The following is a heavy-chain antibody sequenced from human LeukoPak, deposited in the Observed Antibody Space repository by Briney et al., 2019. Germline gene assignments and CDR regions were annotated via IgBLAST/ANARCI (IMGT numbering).Heavy chain of an antibody. V-gene: IGHV4-34*01. J-gene: IGHJ6*02. CDR2: IYYSGST. D-gene: IGHD2-21*01. Sequence: SETLSLTCAVYGGSFSGYYWSWIRQPPGKGLEWIGYIYYSGSTYYNPSLKSRVTISVDTSKNQFSLKLSSVTAADTAVYYCARDGRFHLYGMDVWGQGTTVTVSS. CDR1: GGSFSGYY. CDR3: ARDGRFHLYGMDV.